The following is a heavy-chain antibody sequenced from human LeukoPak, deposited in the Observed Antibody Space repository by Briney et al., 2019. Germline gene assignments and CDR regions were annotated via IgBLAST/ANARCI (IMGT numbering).Heavy chain of an antibody. CDR1: GFTFSSYG. J-gene: IGHJ6*03. D-gene: IGHD4-11*01. CDR3: AKAPGDYSNYYYYMDV. Sequence: GGSLRLSCAASGFTFSSYGMHWFRQAPGKGLEWVAFIRYDGSNKYYADSVKGRFTISRDNSKNTLYLQMNSLRAEDTAVYYCAKAPGDYSNYYYYMDVWGKGTTVTVSS. CDR2: IRYDGSNK. V-gene: IGHV3-30*02.